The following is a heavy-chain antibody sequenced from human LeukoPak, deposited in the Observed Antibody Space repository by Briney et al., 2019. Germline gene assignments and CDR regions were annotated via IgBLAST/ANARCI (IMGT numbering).Heavy chain of an antibody. D-gene: IGHD4-23*01. J-gene: IGHJ4*02. V-gene: IGHV4-34*01. CDR2: INHSGST. CDR1: GGSFSGYY. Sequence: PSETLSLTCAVYGGSFSGYYWSWIRQPPGKGLEWVGEINHSGSTNYNPSLKSRVTISVDTSKNQFSLKLSSVTAADTAVYYCARGDYGGNLNFDYWGQGTLVTVSS. CDR3: ARGDYGGNLNFDY.